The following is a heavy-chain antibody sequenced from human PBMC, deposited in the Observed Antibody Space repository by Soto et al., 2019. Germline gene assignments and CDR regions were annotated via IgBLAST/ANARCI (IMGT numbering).Heavy chain of an antibody. Sequence: EVQLVESGGGLIQPGGSLRLSCAASGFTVSSNYMSWVRQAPGKRLEWVSVIYSGGSTYYADSVKGRFTISRDNSKNTLYLQMNSLRAEDTAVYYCARSPGLWFGGFDYWGQGTLVTVSS. V-gene: IGHV3-53*01. D-gene: IGHD3-10*01. CDR2: IYSGGST. CDR1: GFTVSSNY. J-gene: IGHJ4*02. CDR3: ARSPGLWFGGFDY.